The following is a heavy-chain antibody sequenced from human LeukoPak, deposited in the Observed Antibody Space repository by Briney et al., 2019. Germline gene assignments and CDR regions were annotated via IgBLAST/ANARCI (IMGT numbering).Heavy chain of an antibody. J-gene: IGHJ4*02. Sequence: SETLSLTCTVSGGSISSSSYYWGWIRQPPGKGLEWIGYIYYSGSTNYNPSLKSRVTISVDTSKNQFSLKLSSVTAADTAVYYCARGVLHFDYWGQGTLVTVSS. CDR2: IYYSGST. D-gene: IGHD6-6*01. CDR3: ARGVLHFDY. V-gene: IGHV4-61*05. CDR1: GGSISSSSYY.